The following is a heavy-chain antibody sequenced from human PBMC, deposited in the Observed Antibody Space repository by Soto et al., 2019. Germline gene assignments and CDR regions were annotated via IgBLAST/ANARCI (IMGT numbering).Heavy chain of an antibody. Sequence: VQLLQSGDEVKTPGASLKVSCKATGYTSSSYGINWVRQAPGQGREWMGWISVFNGDTKYAQKFQGRVAITKDPGTSTAHMELRSLRSDDAAVYFCATKDDHKDDQPYYYGMDVWGQGTTVTVSS. CDR1: GYTSSSYG. CDR3: ATKDDHKDDQPYYYGMDV. J-gene: IGHJ6*02. CDR2: ISVFNGDT. D-gene: IGHD3-16*01. V-gene: IGHV1-18*01.